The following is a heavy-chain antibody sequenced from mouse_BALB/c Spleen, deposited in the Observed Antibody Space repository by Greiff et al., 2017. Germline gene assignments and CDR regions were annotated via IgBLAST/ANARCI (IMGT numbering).Heavy chain of an antibody. D-gene: IGHD2-4*01. CDR2: ISSGGGST. CDR3: ARQNYDYGYYAMDY. CDR1: GFAFSSYD. Sequence: EVQGVESGGGLVKPGGSLKLSCAASGFAFSSYDMSWVRQTPEKRLEWVAYISSGGGSTYYPDTVKGRFTISRDNAKNTLYLQMSSLKSEDTAMYYCARQNYDYGYYAMDYWGQGTSVTVSS. J-gene: IGHJ4*01. V-gene: IGHV5-12-1*01.